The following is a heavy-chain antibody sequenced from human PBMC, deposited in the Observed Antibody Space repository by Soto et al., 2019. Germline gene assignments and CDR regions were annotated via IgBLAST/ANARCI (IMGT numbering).Heavy chain of an antibody. V-gene: IGHV4-39*01. J-gene: IGHJ4*02. Sequence: SETLSLTCRVSGDSISDTIYYWGWIRQPPGMGLEWIGSIHYSGSTQFHPSFKSRVTISVDTSKNEFSLKLSSVTAADTAVYYCAKAFLLFDWWSFDYWGQGTLVTAPQ. CDR3: AKAFLLFDWWSFDY. CDR1: GDSISDTIYY. D-gene: IGHD3-9*01. CDR2: IHYSGST.